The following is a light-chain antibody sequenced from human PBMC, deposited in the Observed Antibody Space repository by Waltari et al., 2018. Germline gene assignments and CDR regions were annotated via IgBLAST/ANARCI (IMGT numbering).Light chain of an antibody. V-gene: IGKV1-39*01. Sequence: DVQMTQSPSSLSAFPGDPVIITCRASQSISTYLNWYQMKVGEAPKLLIYAASILQSGVPSRFSGSGSGTDFTLTISSLQPEDFATYYCQQSYIIPLTFGGGTKVEIK. CDR3: QQSYIIPLT. CDR2: AAS. CDR1: QSISTY. J-gene: IGKJ4*01.